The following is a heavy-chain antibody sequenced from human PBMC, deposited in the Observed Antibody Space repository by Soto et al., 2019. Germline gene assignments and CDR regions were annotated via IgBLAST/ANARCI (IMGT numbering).Heavy chain of an antibody. J-gene: IGHJ6*02. D-gene: IGHD3-10*01. CDR2: INPDGTLK. Sequence: PGGSLRLSCAASGFALSGYWMTWVRQAPGKGLEWVASINPDGTLKYYVDSVKGRFTISRDNSKNTLYLQMNSLRGEDTAVYHCARCHYSGSARTYGMDVWGQGTTVTVSS. V-gene: IGHV3-7*01. CDR1: GFALSGYW. CDR3: ARCHYSGSARTYGMDV.